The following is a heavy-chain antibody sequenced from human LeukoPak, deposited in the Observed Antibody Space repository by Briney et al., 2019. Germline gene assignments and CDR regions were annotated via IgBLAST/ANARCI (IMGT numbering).Heavy chain of an antibody. CDR1: GFTFSSYA. D-gene: IGHD3-10*01. CDR3: ARPSYGSGRGDY. J-gene: IGHJ4*02. CDR2: IIDTGHSA. Sequence: GGSLRLSCAASGFTFSSYAMTWVRQAPGKGLEWVSTIIDTGHSAYYADSVKGRFTISRDSSKNTLYLQMNSLRAEDTAVYYCARPSYGSGRGDYWGQGTLVTVSS. V-gene: IGHV3-23*01.